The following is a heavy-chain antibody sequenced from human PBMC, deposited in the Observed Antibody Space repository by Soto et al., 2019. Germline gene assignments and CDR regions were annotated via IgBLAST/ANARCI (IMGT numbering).Heavy chain of an antibody. D-gene: IGHD2-15*01. CDR1: GFTFSSYS. Sequence: GESLKISCAASGFTFSSYSMNWVRQAPGKGLEWVSYISSSSNTIYYADSVKGRFTISRDNAKNSLYLQMNSLRDEDAAVYYCGRVSFVYYYYGVDVWGQGTTVTVSS. J-gene: IGHJ6*02. CDR2: ISSSSNTI. V-gene: IGHV3-48*02. CDR3: GRVSFVYYYYGVDV.